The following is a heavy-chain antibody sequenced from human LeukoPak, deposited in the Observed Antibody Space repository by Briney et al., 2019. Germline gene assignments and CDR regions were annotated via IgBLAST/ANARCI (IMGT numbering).Heavy chain of an antibody. Sequence: SETLSLTCAVSGGSISSSNWWSWVRQPPGQGLEWIGEIYHSGSTNYNPSLKSRVTISVDKSKNQFSLKLSSVTAADTAVYYCARVRGYSSGRGWFDPWGQGTLVTVSS. CDR2: IYHSGST. CDR3: ARVRGYSSGRGWFDP. J-gene: IGHJ5*02. D-gene: IGHD6-19*01. CDR1: GGSISSSNW. V-gene: IGHV4-4*02.